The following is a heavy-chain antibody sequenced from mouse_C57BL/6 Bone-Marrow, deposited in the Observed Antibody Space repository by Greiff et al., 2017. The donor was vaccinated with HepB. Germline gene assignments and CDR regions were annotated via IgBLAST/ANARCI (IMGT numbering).Heavy chain of an antibody. CDR1: GFTFSDYG. V-gene: IGHV5-15*04. CDR3: ARHRDPFWYFDV. Sequence: EVKVEESGGGLVQPGGSLKLSCAASGFTFSDYGMAWVRQAPRKGPEWVAFISNLAYSIYYADTVTGRFTISRENAKNTLYLEMSSLRSEDTAMYYCARHRDPFWYFDVWGTGTTVTVSS. CDR2: ISNLAYSI. J-gene: IGHJ1*03.